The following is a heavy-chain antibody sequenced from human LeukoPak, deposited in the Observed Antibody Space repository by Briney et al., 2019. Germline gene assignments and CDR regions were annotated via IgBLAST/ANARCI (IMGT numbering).Heavy chain of an antibody. CDR1: GGTFSSYA. CDR3: ARVGDYYDFWSGYQSGGYFDY. V-gene: IGHV1-69*13. J-gene: IGHJ4*02. Sequence: SVKVSCKASGGTFSSYAISWVRQAPGQGLEWMRGIIPIFGTANYAQKFQGRVTITADESTSTAYMELSSLRSEDTAVYYCARVGDYYDFWSGYQSGGYFDYWGQGTLVTVSS. CDR2: IIPIFGTA. D-gene: IGHD3-3*01.